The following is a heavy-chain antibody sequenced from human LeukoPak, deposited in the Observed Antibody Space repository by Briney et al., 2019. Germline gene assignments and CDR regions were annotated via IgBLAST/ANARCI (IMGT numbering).Heavy chain of an antibody. CDR2: IIPIFGTA. Sequence: ASVEVSCKASGYTFTSYAMNWVRQAPGQGLEWMGGIIPIFGTANYAQKFQGRVTITADESTSTAYMELSSLRSEDTAVYYCARGNGDPPYYYYYYMDVWGKGTTVTISS. D-gene: IGHD4-17*01. CDR1: GYTFTSYA. J-gene: IGHJ6*03. V-gene: IGHV1-69*13. CDR3: ARGNGDPPYYYYYYMDV.